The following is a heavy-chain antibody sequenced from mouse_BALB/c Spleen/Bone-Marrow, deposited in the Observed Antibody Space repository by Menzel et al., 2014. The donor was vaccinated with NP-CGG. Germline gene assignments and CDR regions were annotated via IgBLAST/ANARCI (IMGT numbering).Heavy chain of an antibody. CDR1: GFAFSNYW. J-gene: IGHJ3*01. Sequence: EVKLVESGGGLVQPGGSMKLSCVASGFAFSNYWMNWVRQSPEKGLEWVAEIRLKSNNYATHYAESVKGRFTISRDDSKSSVYLQMNNLRAEDTGIYYCTTGFAYWGQGTLVTVSA. CDR3: TTGFAY. CDR2: IRLKSNNYAT. V-gene: IGHV6-6*02.